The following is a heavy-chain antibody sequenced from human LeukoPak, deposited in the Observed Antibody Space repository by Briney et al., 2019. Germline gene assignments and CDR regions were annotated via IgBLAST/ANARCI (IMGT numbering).Heavy chain of an antibody. D-gene: IGHD1-26*01. CDR2: ISYDGSNK. V-gene: IGHV3-30*04. Sequence: GRSLRLSCAASGFTFSSYAMHWVRQAPGKGLEWVAVISYDGSNKYYADSVKGRFTISRDNSKNTLYLQMNSLRAEDTAVYYCARAEIVGATPFDYWGQGTLVTVSS. CDR3: ARAEIVGATPFDY. J-gene: IGHJ4*02. CDR1: GFTFSSYA.